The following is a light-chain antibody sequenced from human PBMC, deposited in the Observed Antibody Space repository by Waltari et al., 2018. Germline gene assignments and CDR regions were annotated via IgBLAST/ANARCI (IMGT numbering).Light chain of an antibody. J-gene: IGKJ1*01. CDR2: DAY. CDR3: QQYGGSILT. CDR1: QNIRSGY. Sequence: EIVLTQSPATLSLSPGESATLSCGANQNIRSGYLAWYQKKPGLAPRLLIYDAYKRATGTPDRFSGSGSGTDFTLTISRLEPEDFAVYYCQQYGGSILTFGQGTEVEIK. V-gene: IGKV3D-20*01.